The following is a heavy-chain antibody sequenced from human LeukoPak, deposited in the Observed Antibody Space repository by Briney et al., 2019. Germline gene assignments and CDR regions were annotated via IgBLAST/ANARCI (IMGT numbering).Heavy chain of an antibody. CDR1: GFTFSSFA. CDR3: ARGDGYNSFFQH. J-gene: IGHJ1*01. D-gene: IGHD5-12*01. CDR2: ISGSGGST. V-gene: IGHV3-23*01. Sequence: GGSLRLSCAASGFTFSSFAMSWVRQAPGKGLEWVSAISGSGGSTYYADSVKGRFTISRDNSKNTLYLQMNSLRAEDTAVYYCARGDGYNSFFQHWGQGTLVTVSS.